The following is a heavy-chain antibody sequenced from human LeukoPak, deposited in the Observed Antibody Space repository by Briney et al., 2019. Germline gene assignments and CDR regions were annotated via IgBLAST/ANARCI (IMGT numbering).Heavy chain of an antibody. CDR3: ARRAGDYSHPYDY. J-gene: IGHJ4*02. V-gene: IGHV3-53*01. Sequence: GGSLRLSCAASGFTFDDYTMHWVRQAPGKGLEWVSFIYSGGSTQCSDSVKGRFTISRDNSKNTLYLQMNSLRAEDTAVYYCARRAGDYSHPYDYWGQGTLVTVSS. D-gene: IGHD3-22*01. CDR2: IYSGGST. CDR1: GFTFDDYT.